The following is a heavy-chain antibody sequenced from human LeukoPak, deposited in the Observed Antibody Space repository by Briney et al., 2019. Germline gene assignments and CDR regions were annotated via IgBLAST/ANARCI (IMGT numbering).Heavy chain of an antibody. D-gene: IGHD3-9*01. CDR3: AKVSRYFDWLYGPNWFDP. Sequence: GGSLRLSCAASGFTFSSYAMSWVRQAPGKGLEWVSAISGSGGSTYYADSAKGRFTISRDNSKKTLYLQMNSLRAEDTAVYYCAKVSRYFDWLYGPNWFDPWGQGTLVTVSS. J-gene: IGHJ5*02. CDR1: GFTFSSYA. V-gene: IGHV3-23*01. CDR2: ISGSGGST.